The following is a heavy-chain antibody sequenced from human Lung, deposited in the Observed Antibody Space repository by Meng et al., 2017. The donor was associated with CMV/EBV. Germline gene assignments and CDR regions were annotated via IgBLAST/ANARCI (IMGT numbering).Heavy chain of an antibody. CDR2: IYHSGST. V-gene: IGHV4-39*01. Sequence: PEAGPGLVKPSETLSLTRTVSVGSLSSNGYYWDWVRQPPGKGLEWIGAIYHSGSTSYNPSLQSRVTMFVDTSKNQFSLMLTSVTATDTAVYYCARRRGGSGRDCWGQGTLVTVSS. CDR3: ARRRGGSGRDC. D-gene: IGHD3-10*01. J-gene: IGHJ4*02. CDR1: VGSLSSNGYY.